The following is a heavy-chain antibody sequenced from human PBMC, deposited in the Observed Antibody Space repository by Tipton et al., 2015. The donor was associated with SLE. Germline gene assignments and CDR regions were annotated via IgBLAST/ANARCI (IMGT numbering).Heavy chain of an antibody. CDR3: AKASYSGSLDY. CDR1: GFTFSSYA. Sequence: SLRLSCAASGFTFSSYAMSWVRQAPGKGLEWVSVIYSGGSSTYYADSVKGRFTISRDNSKNTLYLQMNSLRAEDTAVYYCAKASYSGSLDYWGQGTLVTVSS. D-gene: IGHD1-26*01. CDR2: IYSGGSST. J-gene: IGHJ4*02. V-gene: IGHV3-23*03.